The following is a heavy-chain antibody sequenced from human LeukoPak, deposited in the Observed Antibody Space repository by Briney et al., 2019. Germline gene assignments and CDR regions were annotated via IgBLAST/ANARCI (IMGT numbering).Heavy chain of an antibody. V-gene: IGHV3-23*01. D-gene: IGHD3-9*01. CDR3: AREGDPVRTYYDILTGYYRAPPLAY. J-gene: IGHJ4*02. Sequence: GGSLRLSCAASGFTFSSYAMSWVRQAPGKGLEWVSGISGSGDNTYYADSVKGRFTISRDNSKNTLYVQVNSLGTEDTAVYYCAREGDPVRTYYDILTGYYRAPPLAYWGQGTLVTVSS. CDR2: ISGSGDNT. CDR1: GFTFSSYA.